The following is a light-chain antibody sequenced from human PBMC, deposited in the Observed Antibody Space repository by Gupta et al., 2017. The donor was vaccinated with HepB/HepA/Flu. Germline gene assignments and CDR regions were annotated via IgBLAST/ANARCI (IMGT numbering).Light chain of an antibody. Sequence: DIQMTQYPSSLSAFVGDRVTITCGASQCIRNDLGWYQQKPWKAPKRLIYAVYILQSGVPSRFSGSGSGTEFTLTSISLQPEDFANYYGLQHNSYPLTFGGGTKVEIK. CDR1: QCIRND. J-gene: IGKJ4*01. CDR2: AVY. V-gene: IGKV1-17*01. CDR3: LQHNSYPLT.